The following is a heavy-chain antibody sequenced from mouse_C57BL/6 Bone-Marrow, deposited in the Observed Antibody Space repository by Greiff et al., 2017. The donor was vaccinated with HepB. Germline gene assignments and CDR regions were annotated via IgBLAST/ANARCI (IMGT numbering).Heavy chain of an antibody. D-gene: IGHD1-1*01. Sequence: VQLQQSGAELVRPGASVKLSCTASGFNIKGDYMHWVKQRPEQGLEWIGWIDPENGDTEYASKFQGKATITADTSSNTAYLQLSSLTSEDTAVYYCTTYYPYYFDYWGQGTTLTVSS. V-gene: IGHV14-4*01. CDR3: TTYYPYYFDY. CDR1: GFNIKGDY. CDR2: IDPENGDT. J-gene: IGHJ2*01.